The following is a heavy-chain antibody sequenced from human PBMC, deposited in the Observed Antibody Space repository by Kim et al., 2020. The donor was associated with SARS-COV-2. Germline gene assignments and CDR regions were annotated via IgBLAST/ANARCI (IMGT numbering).Heavy chain of an antibody. CDR3: AIDLSGAADY. CDR2: TNEDGSTT. CDR1: GFSFSSYW. Sequence: GGSLRLSCAASGFSFSSYWMHWVRQVPGKGLVWVSRTNEDGSTTNYADSVRGRFTISRDNAENTLCLQMNSLTAEDTAVYYCAIDLSGAADYWGQGTLVT. J-gene: IGHJ4*02. D-gene: IGHD3-10*01. V-gene: IGHV3-74*01.